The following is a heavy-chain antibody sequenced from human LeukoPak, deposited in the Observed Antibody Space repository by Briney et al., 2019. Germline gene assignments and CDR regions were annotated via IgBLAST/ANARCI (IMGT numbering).Heavy chain of an antibody. D-gene: IGHD2-15*01. CDR3: AKDLYYCSGGSCDY. J-gene: IGHJ4*02. CDR1: GFXFSSYG. V-gene: IGHV3-30*18. CDR2: ISYDGSNK. Sequence: GGSLRLSCAASGFXFSSYGIHWVRQAPGKGLEWVAVISYDGSNKYYADSVKGRFTISRDNSKNTLYLQMNSLRAEDTAVYYCAKDLYYCSGGSCDYWGQGTLVTVSS.